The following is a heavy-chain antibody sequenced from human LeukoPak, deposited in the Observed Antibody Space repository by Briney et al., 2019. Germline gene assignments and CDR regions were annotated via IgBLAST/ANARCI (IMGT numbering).Heavy chain of an antibody. Sequence: SVKVSCKASGGTFSSYAISWVRQAPGQGLEWMGGIIPIFGTANYAQKFQGRVTITADESTSTAYMELSSLRAEDTAVYYCAKDHGYSYGPGDWGQGTLVTVSS. CDR3: AKDHGYSYGPGD. CDR2: IIPIFGTA. D-gene: IGHD5-18*01. J-gene: IGHJ4*02. V-gene: IGHV1-69*13. CDR1: GGTFSSYA.